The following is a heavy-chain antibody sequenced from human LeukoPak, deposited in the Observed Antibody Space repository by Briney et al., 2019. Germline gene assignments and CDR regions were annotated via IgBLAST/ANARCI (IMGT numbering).Heavy chain of an antibody. J-gene: IGHJ6*03. CDR1: GFTFSSYS. D-gene: IGHD4-23*01. CDR3: ARDSAVNYYYYYMDV. Sequence: PGGSLRLSCAASGFTFSSYSMNWVRQAPGKGLEWVSSISSSSSYIYYADSVKGRFTISRDNAKNSLYLQMNSLRAEDTAVYYCARDSAVNYYYYYMDVWGKGTTATVSS. V-gene: IGHV3-21*01. CDR2: ISSSSSYI.